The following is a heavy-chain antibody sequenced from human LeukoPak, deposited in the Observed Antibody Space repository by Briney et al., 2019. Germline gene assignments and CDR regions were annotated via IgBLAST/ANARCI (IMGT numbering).Heavy chain of an antibody. CDR1: GFTFSSYA. CDR3: AKACCGTGAAGPFDP. V-gene: IGHV3-23*01. CDR2: ISGSGGST. J-gene: IGHJ5*02. D-gene: IGHD1-1*01. Sequence: GGSLRLSCAASGFTFSSYAMSWVRQAPGKGLEWVSAISGSGGSTYYADSVKGRFTISRDNSKNTLYLQRNSLRAEDTAVYYCAKACCGTGAAGPFDPWGQGTLVTVSS.